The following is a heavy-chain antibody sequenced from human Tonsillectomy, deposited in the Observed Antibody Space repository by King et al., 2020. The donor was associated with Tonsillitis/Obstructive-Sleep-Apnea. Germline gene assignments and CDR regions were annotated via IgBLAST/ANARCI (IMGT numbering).Heavy chain of an antibody. Sequence: VQLVESGGGLVKPGGSLRLSCAASGFTFSNAWMNWVRQAPGKGLEWVGRIKSKTDGGSTDYAAPVKGRFTISRDDSKNTLYQQINSLKTEDTPVYYCTTDSWKVGATSNYGMDVWGQGTTVTVSS. J-gene: IGHJ6*02. CDR3: TTDSWKVGATSNYGMDV. V-gene: IGHV3-15*07. D-gene: IGHD1-26*01. CDR2: IKSKTDGGST. CDR1: GFTFSNAW.